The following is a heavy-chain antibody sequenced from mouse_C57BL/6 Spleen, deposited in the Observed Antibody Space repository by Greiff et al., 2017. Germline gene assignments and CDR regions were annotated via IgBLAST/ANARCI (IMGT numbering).Heavy chain of an antibody. Sequence: EVQLQQSGGGLVQPGGSMKLSCVASGFTFSNYWMNWVRQSPEKGLEWVAQIRLKSDNYATHYAESVKGRFTISRDDSKSSVYLQMNNLRAEDTGIYYCTVRGYFDVWGTGTTVTVSS. CDR3: TVRGYFDV. CDR2: IRLKSDNYAT. CDR1: GFTFSNYW. V-gene: IGHV6-3*01. J-gene: IGHJ1*03.